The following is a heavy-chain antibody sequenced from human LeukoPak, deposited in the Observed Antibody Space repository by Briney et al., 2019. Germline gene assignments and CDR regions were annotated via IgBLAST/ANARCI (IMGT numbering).Heavy chain of an antibody. Sequence: GRSLRLSCAVSGFTLYDYAMHWVRQAPGKGLEWVPGISWNSGSIGYADSVKGRFTISRDNAKNSLYLQMNSLRAEDTALYYCAKGSGYSYGSGSDYWGQGTLVTVSS. V-gene: IGHV3-9*01. CDR1: GFTLYDYA. CDR2: ISWNSGSI. J-gene: IGHJ4*02. D-gene: IGHD5-18*01. CDR3: AKGSGYSYGSGSDY.